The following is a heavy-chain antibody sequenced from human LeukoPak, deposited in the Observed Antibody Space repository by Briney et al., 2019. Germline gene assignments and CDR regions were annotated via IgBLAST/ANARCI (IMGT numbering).Heavy chain of an antibody. Sequence: ASVKVSCKASGYTFTTYGIAGCRQPPAQGLEGRGGFSAYNGNTNYAQKLQGRVTMTTDTSTSTAYMELRSLRSDDTAVYYCASWSLARQWLGDPGFDPWGQGTLVTVSS. D-gene: IGHD6-19*01. CDR3: ASWSLARQWLGDPGFDP. V-gene: IGHV1-18*01. J-gene: IGHJ5*02. CDR1: GYTFTTYG. CDR2: FSAYNGNT.